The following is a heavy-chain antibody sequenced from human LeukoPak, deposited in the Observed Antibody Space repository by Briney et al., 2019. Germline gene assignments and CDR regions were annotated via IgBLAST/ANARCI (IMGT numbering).Heavy chain of an antibody. J-gene: IGHJ4*02. CDR1: GYTFTDYY. Sequence: ASVKVSCKASGYTFTDYYMHWVRQAPGQGLEWMGRINPNSGGTNYAQKFQGRVTMTRDTSISTAYMELSRLRSDDTAVCYCAKREHGGAGYGTFDYWGQGTLVTVSS. D-gene: IGHD3-16*01. CDR2: INPNSGGT. CDR3: AKREHGGAGYGTFDY. V-gene: IGHV1-2*06.